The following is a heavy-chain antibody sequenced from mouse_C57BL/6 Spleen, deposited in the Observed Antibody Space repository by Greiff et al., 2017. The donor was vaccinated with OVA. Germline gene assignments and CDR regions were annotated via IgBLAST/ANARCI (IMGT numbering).Heavy chain of an antibody. Sequence: VQLQQSGPELVKPGASVKISCKASGYAFSSSWMNWVKQRPGKGLEWIGRIYPGDGDTNYNGKFKGKATLTADKSSSTAYMQLSSRTSEDSAVYFCARSGYYFDYWGQGTTLTVSS. CDR1: GYAFSSSW. D-gene: IGHD3-1*01. V-gene: IGHV1-82*01. CDR3: ARSGYYFDY. J-gene: IGHJ2*01. CDR2: IYPGDGDT.